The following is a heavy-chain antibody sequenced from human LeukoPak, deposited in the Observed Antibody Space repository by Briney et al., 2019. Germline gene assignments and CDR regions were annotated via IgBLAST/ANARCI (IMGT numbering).Heavy chain of an antibody. CDR2: IYSGGTT. D-gene: IGHD3-22*01. V-gene: IGHV3-66*02. Sequence: GGSLRLSCAASGITVSSNHMSWVRQAPGKGLEWVSVIYSGGTTYYADSVKGRFTISRDNSKSTMDLQMSSLRPEDTAVYYCARFNYDISAFDYWGQGTLVTVSS. CDR3: ARFNYDISAFDY. CDR1: GITVSSNH. J-gene: IGHJ4*02.